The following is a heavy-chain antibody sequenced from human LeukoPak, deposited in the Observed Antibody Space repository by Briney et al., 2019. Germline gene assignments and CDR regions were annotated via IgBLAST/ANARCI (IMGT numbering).Heavy chain of an antibody. CDR3: ARDRGDYGDYPDY. V-gene: IGHV1-18*01. J-gene: IGHJ4*02. CDR1: GYTFTSYG. D-gene: IGHD4-17*01. Sequence: ASVKVSCKASGYTFTSYGISWVRQAPGQGLEWMGWISAYNGNTNYAQKFQGRVTMTRDTSTSTVYMELSSLRSEDTAVYYCARDRGDYGDYPDYWGQGTLVTVSS. CDR2: ISAYNGNT.